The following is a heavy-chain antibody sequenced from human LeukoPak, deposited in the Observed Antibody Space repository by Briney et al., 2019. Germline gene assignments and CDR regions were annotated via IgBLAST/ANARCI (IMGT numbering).Heavy chain of an antibody. Sequence: PSETLSLTCTVSGGSISSSSYYWGWIRQPPGKGLEWIGSIYYSGSTYYNPSLKSLVTISVDTSKNQFSLKLGSVTAADTAVYYCARGAYNWNQRFYYYYMDVWGKGTTVTVSS. CDR2: IYYSGST. V-gene: IGHV4-39*07. J-gene: IGHJ6*03. D-gene: IGHD1-20*01. CDR3: ARGAYNWNQRFYYYYMDV. CDR1: GGSISSSSYY.